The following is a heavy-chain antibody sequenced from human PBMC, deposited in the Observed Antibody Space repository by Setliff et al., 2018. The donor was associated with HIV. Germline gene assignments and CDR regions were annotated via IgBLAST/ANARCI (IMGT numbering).Heavy chain of an antibody. J-gene: IGHJ4*02. Sequence: ETLSLTCTVSAGSIRSSTYYWAWIRQPPGKGLEWIGTIYYSGSTYYNPSLKSRATISVDMSKSQFSLRLSSVTAADTAVYYCIIAYSSGWLAPMGFDSWGQGTLVTVSS. CDR1: AGSIRSSTYY. CDR3: IIAYSSGWLAPMGFDS. CDR2: IYYSGST. V-gene: IGHV4-39*01. D-gene: IGHD6-19*01.